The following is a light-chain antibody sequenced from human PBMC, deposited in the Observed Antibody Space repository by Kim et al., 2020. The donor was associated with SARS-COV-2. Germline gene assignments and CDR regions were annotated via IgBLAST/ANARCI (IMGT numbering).Light chain of an antibody. CDR2: DNN. V-gene: IGLV1-44*01. CDR1: TSSIGDND. J-gene: IGLJ3*02. Sequence: ELTQPPSASGTPGQRVTISCSGTTSSIGDNDVNWYRQVPGSAPQLLIYDNNRRPSGVPDRFSGAKFGTSASLAITGLQSEDEAEYFCASWDDSFNGPVFGGGTRLTVL. CDR3: ASWDDSFNGPV.